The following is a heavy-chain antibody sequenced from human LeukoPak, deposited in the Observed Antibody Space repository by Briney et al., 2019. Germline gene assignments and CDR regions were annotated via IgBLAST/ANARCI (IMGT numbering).Heavy chain of an antibody. CDR1: GFTLSSYE. CDR2: IDYSCCST. D-gene: IGHD6-19*01. CDR3: PKNSGWYGVS. V-gene: IGHV3-23*01. Sequence: GGSLRLSCTASGFTLSSYEMNWIRQAPGKGLEGVSSIDYSCCSTHYADSVMGRFTISRDNSKKTLYLQLNSLSANDTAVYYCPKNSGWYGVSWGQGALVTVSS. J-gene: IGHJ4*02.